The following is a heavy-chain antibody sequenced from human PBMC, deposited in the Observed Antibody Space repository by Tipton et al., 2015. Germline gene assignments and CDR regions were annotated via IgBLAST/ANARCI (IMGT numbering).Heavy chain of an antibody. CDR3: AKDWYNDYEGLIGGY. Sequence: SLRLSCAASGFTFSSHAMSWVRQAPGMGLEWVSAISGSGNNTYYADSVKGRFTISRDNSKNTLYLEMNSLRAEDTAVYYCAKDWYNDYEGLIGGYWGQGTLVTVSS. CDR1: GFTFSSHA. V-gene: IGHV3-23*01. D-gene: IGHD5-12*01. J-gene: IGHJ4*02. CDR2: ISGSGNNT.